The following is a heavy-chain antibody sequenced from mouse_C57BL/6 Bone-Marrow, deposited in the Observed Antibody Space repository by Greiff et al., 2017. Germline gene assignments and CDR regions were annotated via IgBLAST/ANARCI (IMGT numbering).Heavy chain of an antibody. V-gene: IGHV1-81*01. CDR2: IYPRSGNT. CDR1: GYTFTSYG. J-gene: IGHJ3*01. CDR3: ASVGWFAY. Sequence: QVQLQQSGAELARPGASVKLSCKASGYTFTSYGISWVKQRTGQGLEWIGEIYPRSGNTYYNEKFKGKATLTADKSSSTAYMELRSLTSEDSAVYFCASVGWFAYWGQGTLVTVSA.